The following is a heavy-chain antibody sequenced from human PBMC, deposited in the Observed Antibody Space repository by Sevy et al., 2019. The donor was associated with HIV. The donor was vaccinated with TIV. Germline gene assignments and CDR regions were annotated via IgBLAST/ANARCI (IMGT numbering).Heavy chain of an antibody. J-gene: IGHJ6*02. Sequence: GGSLRLSCAASGFTFSSYSMNWVRQAPGKGMEWVSYISSSSTIYYADPVKGRFTISRDNAKNSLYLQMNSLRDEDTAVYYCARIDYGDVPYGMDVWGQGTTVTVSS. CDR2: ISSSSTI. D-gene: IGHD4-17*01. CDR1: GFTFSSYS. CDR3: ARIDYGDVPYGMDV. V-gene: IGHV3-48*02.